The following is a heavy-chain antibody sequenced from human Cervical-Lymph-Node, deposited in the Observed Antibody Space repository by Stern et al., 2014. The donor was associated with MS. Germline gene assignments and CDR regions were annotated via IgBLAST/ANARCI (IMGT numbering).Heavy chain of an antibody. CDR2: IYTSGST. J-gene: IGHJ6*02. Sequence: VQLLESGPGLVKPSQTLSLTCTVSGGSISSGSYYWSWIRQPAGKGLEWIGRIYTSGSTNYNPSLKSRVTISVDPSKNQFSLKLSSVTAADTAVYYCARVSRRYYYGMDVWGQGTTVTVSS. CDR1: GGSISSGSYY. D-gene: IGHD2-2*01. CDR3: ARVSRRYYYGMDV. V-gene: IGHV4-61*02.